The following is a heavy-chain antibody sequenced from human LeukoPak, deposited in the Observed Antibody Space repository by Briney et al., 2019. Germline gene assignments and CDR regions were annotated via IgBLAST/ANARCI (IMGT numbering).Heavy chain of an antibody. V-gene: IGHV3-53*01. CDR1: GFTVSSTY. CDR3: ARASSVNDAFDI. J-gene: IGHJ3*02. D-gene: IGHD6-6*01. Sequence: GGSLRLSCAASGFTVSSTYMSWVRQAPGKGLEWVSVIYSGGSTYYADSVKGRFTISRDNSKNTLYLQMNSLRAEDTAVYYCARASSVNDAFDIWGQGTVVTVSS. CDR2: IYSGGST.